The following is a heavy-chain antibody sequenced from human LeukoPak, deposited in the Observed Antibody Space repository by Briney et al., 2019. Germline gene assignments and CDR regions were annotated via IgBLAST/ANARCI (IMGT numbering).Heavy chain of an antibody. D-gene: IGHD6-25*01. CDR3: ARGRASAFDV. Sequence: SHTLTLTCTISGYSVTTSGVPWKRLAHSQSIGLKWLGRTYYTSKWNTDYAVSVKSRIVVNPDTSKNQFSLQLNSVTSEDTAVYYCARGRASAFDVWGQGTMVTVSS. CDR1: GYSVTTSGVP. CDR2: TYYTSKWNT. V-gene: IGHV6-1*01. J-gene: IGHJ3*01.